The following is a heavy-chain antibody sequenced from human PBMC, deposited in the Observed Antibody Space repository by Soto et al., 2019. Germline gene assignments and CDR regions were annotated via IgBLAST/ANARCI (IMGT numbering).Heavy chain of an antibody. CDR1: GGSINSGDYY. CDR2: IYYSGST. V-gene: IGHV4-30-4*01. D-gene: IGHD3-3*01. J-gene: IGHJ5*02. Sequence: SETLSLTCTVSGGSINSGDYYWSWIRQPPGKGLEWIGYIYYSGSTYYNPSLKSRVTISVDTSKNQFSLKLSSVTAADTAVYYCARVASVGVVITYNWFDPWGQGTLVTVYS. CDR3: ARVASVGVVITYNWFDP.